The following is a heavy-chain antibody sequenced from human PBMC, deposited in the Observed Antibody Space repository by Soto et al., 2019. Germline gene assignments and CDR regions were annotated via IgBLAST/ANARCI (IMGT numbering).Heavy chain of an antibody. CDR1: GFTFSSYG. J-gene: IGHJ4*02. CDR3: AKDFHQWELPTITIDY. D-gene: IGHD1-26*01. Sequence: QAGGSLRLSCAASGFTFSSYGMHWVRQAPGKGLEWVAVISYDGSNKYYADSVKGRFTISRDNSKNTLYLQMNSLRAEDTAVYYCAKDFHQWELPTITIDYWGQGTLVTVSS. CDR2: ISYDGSNK. V-gene: IGHV3-30*18.